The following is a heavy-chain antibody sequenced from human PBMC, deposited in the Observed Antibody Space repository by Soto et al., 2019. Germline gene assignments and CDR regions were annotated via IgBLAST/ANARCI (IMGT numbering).Heavy chain of an antibody. CDR1: GFSLRTSGLG. CDR2: IYWDDDK. V-gene: IGHV2-5*02. CDR3: AHIIAPRRFDY. Sequence: QITLKESGPTLVKPTQTLTLTCRFSGFSLRTSGLGVGWIRQPPGNALEWLALIYWDDDKRYRPSLETRLTITMDTSKNQVVLTMTNMDPVDTATYFCAHIIAPRRFDYWGQGILVTVS. J-gene: IGHJ4*02. D-gene: IGHD2-15*01.